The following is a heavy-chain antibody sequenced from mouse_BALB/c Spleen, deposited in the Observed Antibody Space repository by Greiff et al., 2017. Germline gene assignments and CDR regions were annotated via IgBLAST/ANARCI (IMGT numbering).Heavy chain of an antibody. V-gene: IGHV1-4*01. CDR1: GYTFTSYT. Sequence: QVQLKESGAELARPGASVKMSCKASGYTFTSYTMHWVKQRPGQGLEWIGYINPSSGYTNYNQKFKDKATLTADKSSSTAYMQLSSLTSEDSAVYYCARWDNYAWFAYWGQGTLVTVSA. CDR2: INPSSGYT. D-gene: IGHD1-3*01. J-gene: IGHJ3*01. CDR3: ARWDNYAWFAY.